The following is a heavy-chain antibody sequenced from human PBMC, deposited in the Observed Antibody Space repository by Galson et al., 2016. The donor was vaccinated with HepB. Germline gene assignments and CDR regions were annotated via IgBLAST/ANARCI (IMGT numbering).Heavy chain of an antibody. Sequence: SLRLSCAASGFSLSNSAMHWVRQAPGKGLEWVAKISYDAKNVYYAESVRGRSAISRDYSKNALYLEMNCLRVEDTAVYYCAADATTIVTAFDYWGQGTLVTVSS. D-gene: IGHD2-21*02. CDR2: ISYDAKNV. CDR3: AADATTIVTAFDY. J-gene: IGHJ4*02. CDR1: GFSLSNSA. V-gene: IGHV3-30*03.